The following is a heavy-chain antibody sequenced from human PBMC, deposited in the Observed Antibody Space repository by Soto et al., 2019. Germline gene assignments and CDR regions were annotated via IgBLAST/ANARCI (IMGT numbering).Heavy chain of an antibody. CDR3: ARRAVVITGTTEDAFDI. Sequence: QLQLQESGPGLVKPSETLSLTCTVSGGSISSSSYYWGWIRQPPGKGLEWIGSIYYSGSTYYNPSLKSRVTISVDTSENQLSLKLSSVTAADTAVYYCARRAVVITGTTEDAFDIWGQGIMVTVSS. V-gene: IGHV4-39*01. CDR2: IYYSGST. CDR1: GGSISSSSYY. D-gene: IGHD1-20*01. J-gene: IGHJ3*02.